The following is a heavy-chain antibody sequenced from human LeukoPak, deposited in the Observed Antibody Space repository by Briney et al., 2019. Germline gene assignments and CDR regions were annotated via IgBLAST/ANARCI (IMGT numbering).Heavy chain of an antibody. V-gene: IGHV4-39*07. D-gene: IGHD1-26*01. Sequence: PSETLSLTCTVSGGSISSSSYYWGWIRQPPGKGLEWIGSIYYSGSTYYNPSLKSRVTISVDTSKNQFSLKLSSVTAADTAVYYCAREGGIVGATNDYWGQGTLVTVSS. CDR1: GGSISSSSYY. CDR2: IYYSGST. CDR3: AREGGIVGATNDY. J-gene: IGHJ4*02.